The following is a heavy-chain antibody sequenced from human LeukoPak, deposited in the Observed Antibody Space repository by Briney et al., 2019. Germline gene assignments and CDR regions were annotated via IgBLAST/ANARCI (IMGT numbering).Heavy chain of an antibody. D-gene: IGHD3-22*01. CDR2: IDHLGRT. J-gene: IGHJ5*02. Sequence: PSETLSLTCAVYDESLSGYNWNWIRQPPGKGLEWIGEIDHLGRTNYNPSLKSRVTMSADTSKNQLSLKLSSVTAADTAVYYCARPYYYDSRIDPWGQGILVTVSS. CDR3: ARPYYYDSRIDP. CDR1: DESLSGYN. V-gene: IGHV4-34*01.